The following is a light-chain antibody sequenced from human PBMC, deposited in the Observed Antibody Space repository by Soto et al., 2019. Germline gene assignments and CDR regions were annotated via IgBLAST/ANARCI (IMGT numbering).Light chain of an antibody. CDR2: EVS. Sequence: QSALTQPASVSGSPGQSISISCTGASSDVGGYNYVSWYRQHPGKAPKLMIYEVSNRPSGVSNRFSGSKSGNTASLTISGLQAEYEADYYCSSYTSSSTFVVFGGGTKLTVL. V-gene: IGLV2-14*01. CDR1: SSDVGGYNY. J-gene: IGLJ2*01. CDR3: SSYTSSSTFVV.